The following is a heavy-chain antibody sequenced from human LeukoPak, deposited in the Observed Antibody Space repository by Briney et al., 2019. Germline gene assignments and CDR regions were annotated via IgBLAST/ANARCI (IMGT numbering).Heavy chain of an antibody. V-gene: IGHV1-69*05. Sequence: EASVKVSCKASGGTFSSYAISWVRQAPGQGLEWMGGIIPIFGTANYAQKFQGRVTITTDESTSTAYMELSSLRSEDTAVYYCARVPPSYGYSSGWFDYWGQGTLVTVSS. CDR3: ARVPPSYGYSSGWFDY. J-gene: IGHJ4*02. D-gene: IGHD6-19*01. CDR2: IIPIFGTA. CDR1: GGTFSSYA.